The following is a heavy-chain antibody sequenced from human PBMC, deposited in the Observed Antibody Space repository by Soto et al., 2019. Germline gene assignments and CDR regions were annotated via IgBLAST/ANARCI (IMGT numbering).Heavy chain of an antibody. CDR2: IYYSGST. D-gene: IGHD4-17*01. J-gene: IGHJ4*02. Sequence: SETLSLTCTVSGGSISSSSYYWGWIRQPPGKGLEWIGSIYYSGSTYYNPSLKSRVTISVDTSKNQFSLKLSSVTAADTAVYYCARRGGYGDYDFDYWGQGTLVTVSS. CDR3: ARRGGYGDYDFDY. CDR1: GGSISSSSYY. V-gene: IGHV4-39*01.